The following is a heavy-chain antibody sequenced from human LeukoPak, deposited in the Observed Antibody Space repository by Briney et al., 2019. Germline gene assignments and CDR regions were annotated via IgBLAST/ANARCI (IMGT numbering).Heavy chain of an antibody. CDR2: IYTSGST. CDR1: GGSISSGNYY. D-gene: IGHD6-13*01. V-gene: IGHV4-61*02. Sequence: SETLSLTCTVSGGSISSGNYYWSWIRQPAGKGLEWIGRIYTSGSTNYNPSLKSRVTISVDTSKNQFSLKLSSVTAADTAVYYCAKKMAAPSLGRTYYFDHWGQGILVSVSS. J-gene: IGHJ4*02. CDR3: AKKMAAPSLGRTYYFDH.